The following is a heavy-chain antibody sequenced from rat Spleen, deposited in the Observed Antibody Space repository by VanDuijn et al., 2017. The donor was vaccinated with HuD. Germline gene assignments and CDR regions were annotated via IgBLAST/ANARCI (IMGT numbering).Heavy chain of an antibody. D-gene: IGHD1-3*01. CDR1: EFSLTGNNI. J-gene: IGHJ4*01. CDR2: INSAGST. CDR3: AKTTVAYYYVMDA. V-gene: IGHV3-3*01. Sequence: VQLKESGPGLVQPSQTLSLTCTVSEFSLTGNNIHWVRQPPGKGLEWMGYINSAGSTNYNPSLKSRISITRDTSKHQFFLQVNSITTEDTATYYCAKTTVAYYYVMDAWGQGASVTVSS.